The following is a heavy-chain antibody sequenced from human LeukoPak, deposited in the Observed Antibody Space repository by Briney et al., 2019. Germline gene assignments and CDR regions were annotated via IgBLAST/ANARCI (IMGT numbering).Heavy chain of an antibody. Sequence: ASVTVSCKASGYTFTSYDINWVRQATGQGLEWMGWMNPNSGNTGYAQKFQGRVTMTRNTSISTAYMELSSLRSEDTAVYYCARGTGYCSGGSCPSPADYWGQGTLVTVSS. D-gene: IGHD2-15*01. J-gene: IGHJ4*02. CDR3: ARGTGYCSGGSCPSPADY. CDR1: GYTFTSYD. CDR2: MNPNSGNT. V-gene: IGHV1-8*01.